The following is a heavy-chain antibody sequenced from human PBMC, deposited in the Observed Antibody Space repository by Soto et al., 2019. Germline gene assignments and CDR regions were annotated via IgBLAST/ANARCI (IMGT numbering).Heavy chain of an antibody. CDR3: AKDAPGSGWLSDY. J-gene: IGHJ4*02. D-gene: IGHD3-22*01. CDR1: GFTFSIYA. CDR2: ISGNGGT. Sequence: EVQLLESGGGLVQPGGPLRLSCAASGFTFSIYAMSWVRQAPGKGLEWVSTISGNGGTSYADFVRGRFTISRDNSKNTLYLQMNSLRVDDTAVYYCAKDAPGSGWLSDYWGQGTLVTVSS. V-gene: IGHV3-23*01.